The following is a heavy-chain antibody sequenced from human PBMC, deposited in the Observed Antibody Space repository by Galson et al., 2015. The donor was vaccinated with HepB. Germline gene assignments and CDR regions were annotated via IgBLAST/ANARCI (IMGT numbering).Heavy chain of an antibody. CDR3: ASTARRYCGGDCYLWYWYFDL. V-gene: IGHV3-30-3*01. CDR2: ISYDGSNK. D-gene: IGHD2-21*02. CDR1: GFTFSSYA. Sequence: SLRLSCAASGFTFSSYAMHWVRQAPGKGLEWVAVISYDGSNKYYADSVKGRFTISRDNSKNTLYLQMNSLRAEDTAVYYCASTARRYCGGDCYLWYWYFDLWGRGTLVTVSS. J-gene: IGHJ2*01.